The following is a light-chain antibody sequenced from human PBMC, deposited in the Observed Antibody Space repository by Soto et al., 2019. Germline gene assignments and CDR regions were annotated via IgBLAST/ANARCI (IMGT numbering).Light chain of an antibody. CDR2: EVS. V-gene: IGLV2-14*01. CDR1: SSDVGGYNY. J-gene: IGLJ3*02. Sequence: QSALTQPASVSGSPGQSITISCTGTSSDVGGYNYVSWYQQHPGKAPKLMIYEVSNRPSGVSNRFSGSKSGNTASLTISGLQAEDEAIYYCNSYASSRTPVFGGGTKLTVL. CDR3: NSYASSRTPV.